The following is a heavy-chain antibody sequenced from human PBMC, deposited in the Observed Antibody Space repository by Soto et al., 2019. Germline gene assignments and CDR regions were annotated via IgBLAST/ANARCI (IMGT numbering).Heavy chain of an antibody. CDR3: ARVLGPGLVVYYHPNYYRAF. Sequence: GGSLRLSCAVSGFTFSSYSMNWVRQAPGKGLEWASYMSSSSSTIYYADSVKGRFTISRDNAKNSLYLQMNSLRAEHTAVYYWARVLGPGLVVYYHPNYYRAFWVKGPTAPVPS. J-gene: IGHJ6*03. CDR2: MSSSSSTI. CDR1: GFTFSSYS. V-gene: IGHV3-48*01. D-gene: IGHD2-8*02.